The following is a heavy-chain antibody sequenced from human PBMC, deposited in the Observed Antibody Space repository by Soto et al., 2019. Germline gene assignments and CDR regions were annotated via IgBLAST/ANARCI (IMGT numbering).Heavy chain of an antibody. CDR3: AKDPAAVAGGAFDY. J-gene: IGHJ4*02. Sequence: PGVSLRLSCAAAGLNISSYAMTWVRQETGKGLEWVSAISGSGSNTYYADSVKGRFTISRDNSKKTVYLQMNSLRAEDTAIYYCAKDPAAVAGGAFDYWGQGTLVTVSS. V-gene: IGHV3-23*01. D-gene: IGHD6-19*01. CDR1: GLNISSYA. CDR2: ISGSGSNT.